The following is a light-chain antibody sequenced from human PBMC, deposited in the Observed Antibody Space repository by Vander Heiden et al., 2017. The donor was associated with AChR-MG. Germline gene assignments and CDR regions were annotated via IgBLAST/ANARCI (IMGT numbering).Light chain of an antibody. J-gene: IGKJ4*01. CDR3: QQYKRWPLT. CDR1: ESVTSD. Sequence: ETLMTQSPVTLSVSPGETATLPCRASESVTSDLAWYQQKGGQAPRLLIYGASRRATGIPPRFSGSGSETEFTLTISSVQSEDFAVYHCQQYKRWPLTFGGGTKVDIK. CDR2: GAS. V-gene: IGKV3-15*01.